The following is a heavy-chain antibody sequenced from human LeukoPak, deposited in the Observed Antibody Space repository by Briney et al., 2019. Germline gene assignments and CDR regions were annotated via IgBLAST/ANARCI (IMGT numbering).Heavy chain of an antibody. V-gene: IGHV4-30-2*01. CDR2: IYHSGST. D-gene: IGHD2-8*01. Sequence: PSETLSLTCTVSGGSISSGGYYWSWIRQPPGKGLEWIGYIYHSGSTYYNPSLKSRVTISVDRSKNQFSLKLSSVTAADTAVYYCARGPPNPLDYWGQGTLVTVSS. CDR1: GGSISSGGYY. CDR3: ARGPPNPLDY. J-gene: IGHJ4*02.